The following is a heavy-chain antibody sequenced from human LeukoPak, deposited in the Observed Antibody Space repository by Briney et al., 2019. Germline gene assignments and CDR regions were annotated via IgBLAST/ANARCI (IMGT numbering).Heavy chain of an antibody. CDR1: GPTFSSYE. D-gene: IGHD6-25*01. V-gene: IGHV3-48*03. Sequence: GGSLRLSCAASGPTFSSYEMDGAREARGRGRVWVSYICSSDSTIYYADSVKGRFTISRDNAKTSLYLQMNSLRAEDTAVYYCARGRKSGFDYWGQGTLVTVSS. CDR2: ICSSDSTI. J-gene: IGHJ4*02. CDR3: ARGRKSGFDY.